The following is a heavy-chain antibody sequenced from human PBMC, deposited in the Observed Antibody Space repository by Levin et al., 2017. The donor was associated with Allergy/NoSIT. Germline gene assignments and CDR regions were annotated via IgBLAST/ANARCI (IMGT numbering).Heavy chain of an antibody. Sequence: HSGGSLRLSCAASAFTFGAYAMHWVRQAPGKGLEWVAVISYDGSINHYADSVKGRFTISRDNSKNTLYVQMNSLRADDTAVYYCARVSNRNRQLERRLQGQDPFDIWGQGTMVTVSS. CDR3: ARVSNRNRQLERRLQGQDPFDI. J-gene: IGHJ3*02. D-gene: IGHD1-1*01. CDR1: AFTFGAYA. V-gene: IGHV3-30-3*01. CDR2: ISYDGSIN.